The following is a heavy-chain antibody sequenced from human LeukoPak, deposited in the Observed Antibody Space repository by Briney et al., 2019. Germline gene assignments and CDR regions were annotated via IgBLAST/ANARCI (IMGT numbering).Heavy chain of an antibody. CDR3: ASETSGWPYYFDY. J-gene: IGHJ4*02. D-gene: IGHD6-19*01. V-gene: IGHV4-59*01. CDR1: GDSISTYY. Sequence: SETLSLTCTASGDSISTYYWSWVRQPPGKGLEWIGNIYYSGSTNYNPSLKSRVTISLDTSNNQFSLRLSSVTAADTAVYYCASETSGWPYYFDYWGQGTLVTVSS. CDR2: IYYSGST.